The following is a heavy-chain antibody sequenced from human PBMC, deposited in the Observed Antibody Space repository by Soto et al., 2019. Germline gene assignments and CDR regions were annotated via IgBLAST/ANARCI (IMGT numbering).Heavy chain of an antibody. J-gene: IGHJ6*02. CDR3: AASCVGCGGFNYYGMDV. D-gene: IGHD2-21*01. V-gene: IGHV4-31*03. CDR1: GGPISSGGYY. Sequence: QVQLQESGPGLVKPSQTLSLTCTVSGGPISSGGYYWNWIRQHPGKGLEWIGYIYYSGTTYSNPSRKSRLTSSVDTSKNQFSLKLSCVTAADTAVYYCAASCVGCGGFNYYGMDVWGQGTTVTVSS. CDR2: IYYSGTT.